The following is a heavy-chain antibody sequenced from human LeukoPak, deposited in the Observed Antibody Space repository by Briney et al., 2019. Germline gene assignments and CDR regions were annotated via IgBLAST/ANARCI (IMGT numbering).Heavy chain of an antibody. D-gene: IGHD1-26*01. J-gene: IGHJ6*04. V-gene: IGHV4-59*01. CDR1: GGSISSYY. CDR2: IYYSGGT. Sequence: SETLSLTCTVSGGSISSYYWSWIRQPPGKGLEWIGYIYYSGGTNYNPSLKSRVTISVDTSKNQFSLKLNSVTAADTAVYYCARDSIRSRDYYYGMDVWGKGTTVTVSS. CDR3: ARDSIRSRDYYYGMDV.